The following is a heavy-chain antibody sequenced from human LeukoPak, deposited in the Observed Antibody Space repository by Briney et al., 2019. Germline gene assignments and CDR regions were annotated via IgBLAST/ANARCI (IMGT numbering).Heavy chain of an antibody. CDR2: IIPIFGTA. Sequence: GSSVKVSYKASGGTFSSYAISWVRQAAGQGLEWMGGIIPIFGTANYAQKFQGRVTITTDESTSTAYMELSSLRSEDTAVYYCARASAAGTFRPLKAFDIWGQGTMVTVSS. D-gene: IGHD6-13*01. J-gene: IGHJ3*02. CDR1: GGTFSSYA. V-gene: IGHV1-69*05. CDR3: ARASAAGTFRPLKAFDI.